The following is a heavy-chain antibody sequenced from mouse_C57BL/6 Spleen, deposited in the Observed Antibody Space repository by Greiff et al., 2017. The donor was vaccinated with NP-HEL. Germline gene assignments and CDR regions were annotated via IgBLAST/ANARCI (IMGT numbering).Heavy chain of an antibody. CDR1: GFSLSTSGMG. Sequence: QVTLQVSGPGILQSSQTLSLTCSFSGFSLSTSGMGVSWLRQPSGKGLEWLAHIYWDDDKRYNPSLKSRLTISKNTSRNQVFLKITSVDTADTATYYCARPYSNYGAWFAYWGQGTLVTVSA. D-gene: IGHD2-5*01. J-gene: IGHJ3*01. V-gene: IGHV8-12*01. CDR2: IYWDDDK. CDR3: ARPYSNYGAWFAY.